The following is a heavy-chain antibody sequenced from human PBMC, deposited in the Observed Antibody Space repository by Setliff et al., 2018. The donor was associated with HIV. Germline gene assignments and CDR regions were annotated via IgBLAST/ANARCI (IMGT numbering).Heavy chain of an antibody. Sequence: SETLSLTCAVSSGSISSDNWWTWLRQPPGKGLEWLGEIYHSGSTYYNPSLKSRATISVDTSKNQFSLKLSSVTAADTAVYYCARTYNFWSGYYDAFDIWGQGTMVTV. CDR1: SGSISSDNW. J-gene: IGHJ3*02. CDR2: IYHSGST. D-gene: IGHD3-3*01. CDR3: ARTYNFWSGYYDAFDI. V-gene: IGHV4-4*02.